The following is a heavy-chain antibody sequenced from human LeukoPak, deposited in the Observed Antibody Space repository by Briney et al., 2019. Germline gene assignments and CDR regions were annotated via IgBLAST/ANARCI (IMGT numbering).Heavy chain of an antibody. V-gene: IGHV3-48*04. CDR2: TSSSSTTI. D-gene: IGHD1-7*01. CDR3: ARNRFPITGTTNNYYYMDV. Sequence: PGGSLRLSCAASGFIFSSYSMNWVRQAPGKGLEWLSYTSSSSTTIYYADSVKGRFTISRDNAKNSPYLQMNSLKAEDTAVYYCARNRFPITGTTNNYYYMDVWGKGTTVTVSS. CDR1: GFIFSSYS. J-gene: IGHJ6*03.